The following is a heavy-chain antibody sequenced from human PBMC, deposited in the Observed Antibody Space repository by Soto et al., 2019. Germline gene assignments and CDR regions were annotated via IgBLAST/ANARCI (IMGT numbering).Heavy chain of an antibody. CDR2: IKSKTDGGTT. D-gene: IGHD4-17*01. Sequence: GVSMRVSWAAAGLNFINAWMRWIHQATGKGLEWVGRIKSKTDGGTTDYAAPVKGRFTISRDDSKNTLYLQMNSLKTEDTAVYYCTTDYGDYDYWGQGTLVTVSS. CDR1: GLNFINAW. CDR3: TTDYGDYDY. V-gene: IGHV3-15*01. J-gene: IGHJ4*02.